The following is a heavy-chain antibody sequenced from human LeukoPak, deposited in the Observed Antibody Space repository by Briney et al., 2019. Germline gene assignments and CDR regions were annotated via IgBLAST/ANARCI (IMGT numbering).Heavy chain of an antibody. J-gene: IGHJ6*03. D-gene: IGHD1-1*01. CDR1: GYSISSGYY. V-gene: IGHV4-38-2*02. Sequence: SETLSLTCTVSGYSISSGYYWGWIRQPPGKGLEWIGSIYHSGSTYYNPSLKSRVTISVDTSKNQFSLKLSSVTAADTAVYYCARGRERFPFLPLYYYYYMDVWGKGTTVTVSS. CDR3: ARGRERFPFLPLYYYYYMDV. CDR2: IYHSGST.